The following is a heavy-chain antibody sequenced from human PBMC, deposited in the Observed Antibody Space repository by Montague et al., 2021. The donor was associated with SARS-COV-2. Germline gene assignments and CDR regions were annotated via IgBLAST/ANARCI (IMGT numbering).Heavy chain of an antibody. CDR1: GYSISRGYY. V-gene: IGHV4-38-2*02. J-gene: IGHJ5*02. Sequence: SETLSLTCTVSGYSISRGYYWGWIRQPPGKRPEWIGGSYHSGSTYYNPSLKSRVTISVDTSKNQFSLKLSSVTAADTAVYYCARERRYCSGGSCYSGWFDHWGQGTLVTVSS. CDR2: SYHSGST. D-gene: IGHD2-15*01. CDR3: ARERRYCSGGSCYSGWFDH.